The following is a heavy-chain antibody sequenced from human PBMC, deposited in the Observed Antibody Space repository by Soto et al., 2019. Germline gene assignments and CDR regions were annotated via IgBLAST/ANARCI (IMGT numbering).Heavy chain of an antibody. CDR1: GYTFTSYA. J-gene: IGHJ4*02. CDR2: ISAGSGNT. V-gene: IGHV1-3*01. CDR3: AKTYSGYDSVFDY. Sequence: ASVKVSCKTSGYTFTSYAIHWVRQVPGQRLEWMGWISAGSGNTKNSQKFQGRVTITSDTSASTAYMELSSLTSEDTAVYYCAKTYSGYDSVFDYWGQGTQVTVSS. D-gene: IGHD5-12*01.